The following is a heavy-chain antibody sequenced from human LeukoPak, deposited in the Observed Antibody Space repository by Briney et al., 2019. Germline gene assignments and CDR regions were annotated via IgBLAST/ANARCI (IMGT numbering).Heavy chain of an antibody. CDR1: GGSISSYY. J-gene: IGHJ4*02. CDR3: ARGKYSYGYFDY. V-gene: IGHV4-59*01. D-gene: IGHD5-18*01. CDR2: IYYSGST. Sequence: PSETLSLTCTVSGGSISSYYWTWIRQPPGKSLEWIGYIYYSGSTTYNPSLKSRVTISVDTSKNQVSLKLSSVTAADTAVYYCARGKYSYGYFDYWGQGTLVTVSS.